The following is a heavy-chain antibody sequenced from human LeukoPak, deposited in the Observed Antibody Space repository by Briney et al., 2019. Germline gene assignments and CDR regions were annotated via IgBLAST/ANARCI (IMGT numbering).Heavy chain of an antibody. Sequence: NPSETLSLTCTVSGGSISSSSYYWGWIRQPPGKGLEWIGSIYYSGSTYYNPSLKSRVTISVDTSKNQFSLKLSSVTAADTAVYYCAKERDYYGSENDYWGQGTLVTVSS. CDR2: IYYSGST. J-gene: IGHJ4*02. D-gene: IGHD3-10*01. V-gene: IGHV4-39*07. CDR3: AKERDYYGSENDY. CDR1: GGSISSSSYY.